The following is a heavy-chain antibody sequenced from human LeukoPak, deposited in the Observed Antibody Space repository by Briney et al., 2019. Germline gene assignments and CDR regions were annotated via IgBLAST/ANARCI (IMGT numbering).Heavy chain of an antibody. CDR2: IWHDGSKE. Sequence: PGGSLRLSCAASGFTFSNYGMNWVRQAPGKGLEWVIGIWHDGSKEYYADSVKGRFTISRDNSKNTVFLQMNSLRVDDTAVYFCARNLVPYTRFPGYAMDVWGQGTTVTVSS. V-gene: IGHV3-33*01. CDR1: GFTFSNYG. CDR3: ARNLVPYTRFPGYAMDV. D-gene: IGHD6-13*01. J-gene: IGHJ6*02.